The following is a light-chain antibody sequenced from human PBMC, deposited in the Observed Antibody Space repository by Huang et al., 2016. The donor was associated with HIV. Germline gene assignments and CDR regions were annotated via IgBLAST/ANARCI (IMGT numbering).Light chain of an antibody. J-gene: IGKJ3*01. CDR3: QQYYTTPFT. V-gene: IGKV4-1*01. CDR1: QSVLNNSNNTNY. CDR2: WAS. Sequence: DIVMTQSPDSLAVSLGERATIKCKSSQSVLNNSNNTNYLTWYQQKPGQPPKRLIYWASTRESGVPDRFGGSGSGTDFTLTINSLQAEDVAVYYCQQYYTTPFTFGPGTKVAVK.